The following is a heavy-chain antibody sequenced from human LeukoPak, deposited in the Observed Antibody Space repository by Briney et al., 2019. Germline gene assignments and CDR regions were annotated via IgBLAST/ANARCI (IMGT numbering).Heavy chain of an antibody. CDR2: ITYDGSLK. Sequence: GGSLRLSCVASGFSFSSYWMAWVRQAPGKGLEWVANITYDGSLKFYMDSVKGRFTISRDNAKNSLYLEMNSLRADDTAVYFCASSHDSSGNDWGQGTMVTVSS. CDR3: ASSHDSSGND. J-gene: IGHJ4*02. V-gene: IGHV3-7*01. CDR1: GFSFSSYW. D-gene: IGHD3-22*01.